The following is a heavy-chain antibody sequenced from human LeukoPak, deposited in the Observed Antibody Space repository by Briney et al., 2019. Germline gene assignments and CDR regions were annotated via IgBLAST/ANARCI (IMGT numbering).Heavy chain of an antibody. Sequence: ASVKVSCKASGYTFTRYYVHWVRQAPGQGLEWMGWINPNSGGTNYAQKFQGRVTMTRDTSISTVYMELSSLRSDDTAVYYCARKGPYYDYWGQGTLVTVSS. CDR1: GYTFTRYY. J-gene: IGHJ4*02. CDR2: INPNSGGT. V-gene: IGHV1-2*02. CDR3: ARKGPYYDY.